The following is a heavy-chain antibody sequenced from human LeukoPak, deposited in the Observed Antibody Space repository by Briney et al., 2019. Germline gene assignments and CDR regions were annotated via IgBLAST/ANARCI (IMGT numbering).Heavy chain of an antibody. V-gene: IGHV4-31*03. Sequence: SETLSLTCTVSGGSISSGGYYWSWIRQHPGKGLEWIGYIYYSGSTYYNPSLKSRVTISVDTSKNQFSLKLSSVTAADTAVYYCARARTTYLDYWGQGTLVTVSS. CDR2: IYYSGST. CDR1: GGSISSGGYY. CDR3: ARARTTYLDY. J-gene: IGHJ4*02. D-gene: IGHD4-11*01.